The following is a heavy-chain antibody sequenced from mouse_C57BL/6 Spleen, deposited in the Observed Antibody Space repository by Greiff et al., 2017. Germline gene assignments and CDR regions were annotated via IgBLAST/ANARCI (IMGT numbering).Heavy chain of an antibody. CDR2: IHPNNGGT. J-gene: IGHJ4*01. D-gene: IGHD1-1*02. CDR3: ARSPHYAHARYDYAMDY. Sequence: EVQLQQSGPELVKPGASVKISCKASGYTFTDYYMNWVKQSHGKSLEWIGDIHPNNGGTSYNQKFKGKATLTVDKTSSTAYMELRSLTSEGSAGSYWARSPHYAHARYDYAMDYWGQGTSVTVSS. V-gene: IGHV1-26*01. CDR1: GYTFTDYY.